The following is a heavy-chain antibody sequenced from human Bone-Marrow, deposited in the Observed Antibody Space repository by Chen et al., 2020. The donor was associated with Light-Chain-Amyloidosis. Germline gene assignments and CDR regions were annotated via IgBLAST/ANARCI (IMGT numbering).Heavy chain of an antibody. J-gene: IGHJ3*02. D-gene: IGHD3-9*01. CDR3: AKDISYDDILPGCPADAFDI. V-gene: IGHV3-23*04. CDR1: GFAFSSYA. Sequence: EVQLVESGGGLLQRGGSLRLSCAASGFAFSSYAMSWVRQAPGKGLGWVSTISGGGGSGYSGAAVKGRLTISRDNAKNALFLQMNSLRAEVTAVYYWAKDISYDDILPGCPADAFDIWGQGTMVTVSS. CDR2: ISGGGGSG.